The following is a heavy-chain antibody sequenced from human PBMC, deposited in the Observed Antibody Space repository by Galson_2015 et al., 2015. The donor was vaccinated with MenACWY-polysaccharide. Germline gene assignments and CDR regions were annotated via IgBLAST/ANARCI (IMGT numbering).Heavy chain of an antibody. CDR1: GSRFSNSG. V-gene: IGHV3-33*01. CDR2: IQNDGSEI. CDR3: AREGRRIVFHAFDT. D-gene: IGHD2-15*01. Sequence: SLRLSCAASGSRFSNSGAHWVRQAPGKGLEWVAVIQNDGSEILYADSVKGRFTISRDNSKNTVFLEMNSLGAEDTAVYYCAREGRRIVFHAFDTWGQGTRVTGSS. J-gene: IGHJ3*02.